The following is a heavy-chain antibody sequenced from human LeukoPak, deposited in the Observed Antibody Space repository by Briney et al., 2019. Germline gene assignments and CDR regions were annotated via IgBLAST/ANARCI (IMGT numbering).Heavy chain of an antibody. Sequence: PGRSLRLSCAASGFTFDDYAMHWVRHAPGEGLEWVSGISWNSGSIGYADSVKGRFTISRDNAKNSLYLQMNSLRDEDTAVYYCAKAARYWPSSSCYYSFHIWGQGTMVTVSS. D-gene: IGHD2-2*01. CDR3: AKAARYWPSSSCYYSFHI. CDR2: ISWNSGSI. J-gene: IGHJ3*02. V-gene: IGHV3-9*01. CDR1: GFTFDDYA.